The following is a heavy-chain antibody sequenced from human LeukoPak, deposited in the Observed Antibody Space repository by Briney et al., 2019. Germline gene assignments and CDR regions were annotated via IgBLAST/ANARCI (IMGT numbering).Heavy chain of an antibody. Sequence: ASVKVSCKASGYTFTSYGISWVRQAPGQGLEWMGWISAYNGNTNYAQKLQGRVTMTTDTSTSTAYMELRSLRSDDTAVYYCARSDNRPGFPVLRYFDWSHTTQSFDYWGQGTLVTVSS. CDR3: ARSDNRPGFPVLRYFDWSHTTQSFDY. V-gene: IGHV1-18*01. CDR1: GYTFTSYG. D-gene: IGHD3-9*01. CDR2: ISAYNGNT. J-gene: IGHJ4*02.